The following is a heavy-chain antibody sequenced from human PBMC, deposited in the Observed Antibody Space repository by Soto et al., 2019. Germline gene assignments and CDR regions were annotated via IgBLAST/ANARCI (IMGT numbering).Heavy chain of an antibody. CDR1: GGSISSSSYY. J-gene: IGHJ5*02. CDR3: ARHRGPMVRGVISNWFDP. CDR2: MYYSGST. D-gene: IGHD3-10*01. Sequence: TSETLSLTCTVSGGSISSSSYYWGWIRQPPGKGLEWIGSMYYSGSTYYNPSLKSRVTISVDTSKNQFSLKLSSVTAADTAVYYCARHRGPMVRGVISNWFDPWGQGTLVTVSS. V-gene: IGHV4-39*01.